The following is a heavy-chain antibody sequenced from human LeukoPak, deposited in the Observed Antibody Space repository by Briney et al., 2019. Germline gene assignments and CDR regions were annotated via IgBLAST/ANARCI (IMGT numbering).Heavy chain of an antibody. CDR3: ARDQYDSSGYYYVGAEYFQH. Sequence: GGSLRLSCAASGSTFSSYWMSWVRQAPGKGLEWVANIKQDGSEKYYVDSVKGRFTISRDNAKNSLYLQMNSLRAEDTAVYYCARDQYDSSGYYYVGAEYFQHWGQGTLVTVSS. CDR2: IKQDGSEK. J-gene: IGHJ1*01. V-gene: IGHV3-7*01. D-gene: IGHD3-22*01. CDR1: GSTFSSYW.